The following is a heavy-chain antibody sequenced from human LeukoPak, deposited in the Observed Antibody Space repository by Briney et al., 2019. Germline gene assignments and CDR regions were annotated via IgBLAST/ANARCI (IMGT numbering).Heavy chain of an antibody. CDR2: IYYSGSA. CDR1: GGSISSYY. D-gene: IGHD6-13*01. J-gene: IGHJ4*02. CDR3: AREGEQLGHFDY. Sequence: SETLSLTCTVSGGSISSYYWSWIRQPPGKGLEWIGYIYYSGSANYNPSLKSRVTISVDTSKNQFSLKLSSVTAADTAVYYCAREGEQLGHFDYWGQGTLVTVSS. V-gene: IGHV4-59*01.